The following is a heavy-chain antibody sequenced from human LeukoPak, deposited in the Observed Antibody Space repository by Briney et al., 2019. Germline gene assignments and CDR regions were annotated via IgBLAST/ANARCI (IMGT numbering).Heavy chain of an antibody. CDR2: INPNSGGT. Sequence: ASVKVSCKASGYTFTGHYIYWVRQAPGQGLEWLGWINPNSGGTNYAQKFQGRVTMTRDTSISTAYMELSRLRSDDTAVYYCARDVVSCTNGVCPLYYYYYMDVWGKGTTVTVSS. D-gene: IGHD2-8*01. V-gene: IGHV1-2*02. J-gene: IGHJ6*03. CDR1: GYTFTGHY. CDR3: ARDVVSCTNGVCPLYYYYYMDV.